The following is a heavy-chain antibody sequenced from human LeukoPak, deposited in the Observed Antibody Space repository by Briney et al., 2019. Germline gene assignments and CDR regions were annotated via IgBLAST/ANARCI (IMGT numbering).Heavy chain of an antibody. V-gene: IGHV4-59*08. J-gene: IGHJ6*02. CDR3: TRLSTLRGVDV. CDR2: IYNSGTT. D-gene: IGHD1-1*01. Sequence: SETLSLTCTVSGVSIITYYWSWIRQPPGKRLEWIGYIYNSGTTNYNPSLKSRVTMSRDTSKNQFSLKLSSVTAADTAVYYCTRLSTLRGVDVWGQGTTVIVSS. CDR1: GVSIITYY.